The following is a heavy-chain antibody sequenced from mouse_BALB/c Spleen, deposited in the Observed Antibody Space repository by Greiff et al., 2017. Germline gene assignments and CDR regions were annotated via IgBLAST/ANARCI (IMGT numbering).Heavy chain of an antibody. J-gene: IGHJ3*01. CDR3: ARRGGDYDPFAY. CDR2: IDPSDSYT. V-gene: IGHV1-69*02. Sequence: QVQLQQPGAELVKPGASVKLSCKASGYTFTSYWMHWVKQRPGQGLEWIGEIDPSDSYTNYNQKFKGKATLTVDKSSSTAYMQLSSLTSEDSAVYYCARRGGDYDPFAYWGQGTLVTVSA. CDR1: GYTFTSYW. D-gene: IGHD2-4*01.